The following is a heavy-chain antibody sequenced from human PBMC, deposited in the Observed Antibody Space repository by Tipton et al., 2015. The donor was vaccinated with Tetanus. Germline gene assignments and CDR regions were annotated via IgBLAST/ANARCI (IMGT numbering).Heavy chain of an antibody. J-gene: IGHJ4*02. V-gene: IGHV4-59*08. Sequence: GLVKPSETLSLTCTVSGGSISSYYWSWIRQPPGKGLEWIGYIYYSGSTNYNPSLKSRVTISVDTSKNQFSLKLSSVTAADTAVYYCARLGYDILTGYHYDSGGQGTLVTVSS. CDR1: GGSISSYY. CDR2: IYYSGST. D-gene: IGHD3-9*01. CDR3: ARLGYDILTGYHYDS.